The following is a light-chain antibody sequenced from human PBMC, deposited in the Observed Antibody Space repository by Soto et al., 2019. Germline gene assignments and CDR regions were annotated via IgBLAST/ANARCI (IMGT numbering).Light chain of an antibody. J-gene: IGLJ3*02. CDR3: QTWGTGTRGV. Sequence: QLVLTQPPSASASLGASVKLTCTLSSGHSSYAIAWHQQQPETGTRSLMQLNSDGSHRKGVEIPDPCSGSSSGAERYLTSSSLQSEDEADYYWQTWGTGTRGVFGGGTKLTVL. CDR2: LNSDGSH. CDR1: SGHSSYA. V-gene: IGLV4-69*01.